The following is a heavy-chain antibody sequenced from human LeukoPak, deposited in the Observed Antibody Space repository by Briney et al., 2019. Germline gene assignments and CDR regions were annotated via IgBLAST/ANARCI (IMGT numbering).Heavy chain of an antibody. J-gene: IGHJ4*02. CDR3: ARDDTVTAHFDY. D-gene: IGHD4-11*01. V-gene: IGHV3-48*01. Sequence: GGSLRLSCAASGFTFSTYSMNWVRQAPGKGLEWVSYISGGSSNTFYADSVKGRFTISRDNAKNSLYLQMNSLSAEDTAVYYCARDDTVTAHFDYWGQGTLVTVSS. CDR1: GFTFSTYS. CDR2: ISGGSSNT.